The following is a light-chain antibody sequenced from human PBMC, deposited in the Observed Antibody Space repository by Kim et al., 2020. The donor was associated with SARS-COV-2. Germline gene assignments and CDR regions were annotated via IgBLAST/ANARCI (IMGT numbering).Light chain of an antibody. J-gene: IGKJ1*01. CDR2: TAS. CDR3: QQSDSTPWT. V-gene: IGKV1-39*01. Sequence: DIQMTQSPSSLSASIGDRVTITCRASQRIDTYLNWYQQKPGKAPKFLIYTASTLQSGVPSRFSGSGSGTDFTLTISSLQPEHSATYYCQQSDSTPWTFGQGTKVDIK. CDR1: QRIDTY.